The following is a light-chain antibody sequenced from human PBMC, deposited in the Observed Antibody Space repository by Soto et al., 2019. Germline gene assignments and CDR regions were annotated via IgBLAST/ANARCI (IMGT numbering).Light chain of an antibody. J-gene: IGLJ1*01. CDR1: SSDVGVYNS. Sequence: SALTQPASASGSPGQSVTISCTRTSSDVGVYNSVSWYQQHPAQAPKLMIYDVSKRPSGVPDRFSGSKSGNTASLTVSGLQAEDEADYYCSSYAGTHIVFGTGTQLTVL. V-gene: IGLV2-8*01. CDR2: DVS. CDR3: SSYAGTHIV.